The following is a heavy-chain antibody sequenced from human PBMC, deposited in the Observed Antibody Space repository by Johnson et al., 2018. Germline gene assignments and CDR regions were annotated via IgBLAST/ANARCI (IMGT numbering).Heavy chain of an antibody. CDR1: AGSIRSDY. CDR3: ARGVRRAARPRDSYYYMDF. Sequence: QVQLVESGPGVVKPSETLSLTCTVSAGSIRSDYWNWIRQAPGKRLEWIGYISHSGSTSYNPSLRSRVTILADTSKNQFSLNRNSVTAADTAVYYCARGVRRAARPRDSYYYMDFWGKGTTVIVSS. V-gene: IGHV4-59*03. CDR2: ISHSGST. J-gene: IGHJ6*03. D-gene: IGHD6-6*01.